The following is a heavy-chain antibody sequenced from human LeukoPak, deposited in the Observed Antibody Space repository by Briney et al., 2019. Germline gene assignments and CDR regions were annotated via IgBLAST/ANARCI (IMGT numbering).Heavy chain of an antibody. V-gene: IGHV3-13*01. Sequence: GGSLRLSCAASGFTFSSFDMHWVRQPTGQGLEWVSTIGTASDTYYPGSVEGRFTLSRDNAKNSLYLQTNSMTAGDTAVYYCARGPPRGKYYYMDVWGKGTTVTVYS. CDR3: ARGPPRGKYYYMDV. J-gene: IGHJ6*03. CDR1: GFTFSSFD. CDR2: IGTASDT. D-gene: IGHD1-1*01.